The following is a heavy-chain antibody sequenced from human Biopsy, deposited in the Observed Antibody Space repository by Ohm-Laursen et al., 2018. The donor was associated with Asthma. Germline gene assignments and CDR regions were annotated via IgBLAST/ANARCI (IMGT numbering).Heavy chain of an antibody. CDR1: GRHFGSYN. Sequence: SLRLSCAASGRHFGSYNMHWARQAPGKGLEWVAVITFDGSSQHYGDSVKGRFTISRDNSKNMLFLQMNSLRAEDTAVYYCLRDTLGYYFDIWGQGTQVTVSS. CDR2: ITFDGSSQ. J-gene: IGHJ4*02. CDR3: LRDTLGYYFDI. V-gene: IGHV3-30-3*01. D-gene: IGHD6-13*01.